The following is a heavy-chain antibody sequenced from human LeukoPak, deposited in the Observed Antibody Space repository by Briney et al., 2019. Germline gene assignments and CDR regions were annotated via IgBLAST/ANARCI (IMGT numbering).Heavy chain of an antibody. V-gene: IGHV1-46*01. D-gene: IGHD3-16*01. CDR1: GYTFTSYY. CDR2: INPSGGST. CDR3: ARGIQPPPEDYVNWFDP. J-gene: IGHJ5*02. Sequence: GASVKVSCKASGYTFTSYYMHWVRQAPGQGLEWMGIINPSGGSTSYAQKFQGRVTMTRDTSTSTVYMEPSSLRSEDTAVYYCARGIQPPPEDYVNWFDPWGQGTLVTVSS.